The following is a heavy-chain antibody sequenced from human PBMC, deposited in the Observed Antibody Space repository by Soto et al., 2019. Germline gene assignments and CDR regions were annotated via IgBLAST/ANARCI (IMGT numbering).Heavy chain of an antibody. Sequence: PGGSLRLSCAASGFTFSMYVMHWVRQVPGKGPEWVSRINDDGISTNYADSVKGRFTISRDNAKNTLYLQMNALRVEDTAVYYCTRGPRSTSTGTGAFWGQGILVPVSP. J-gene: IGHJ4*02. D-gene: IGHD1-1*01. CDR2: INDDGIST. CDR3: TRGPRSTSTGTGAF. V-gene: IGHV3-74*01. CDR1: GFTFSMYV.